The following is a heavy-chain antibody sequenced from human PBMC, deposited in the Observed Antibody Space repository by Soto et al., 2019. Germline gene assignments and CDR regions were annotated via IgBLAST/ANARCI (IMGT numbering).Heavy chain of an antibody. V-gene: IGHV3-33*01. CDR2: IWYDGGDK. J-gene: IGHJ4*02. CDR3: ARVSDSGSYYLPHFDC. CDR1: GFTFSRYG. Sequence: QVQLVESGGGVVQPGRSLRLSCVASGFTFSRYGMHWVRQAPGKGLEWVAVIWYDGGDKYYADSVKGRFTVSRDNPKNTLYLQMNSLRAEDTALYYCARVSDSGSYYLPHFDCWGQGTLVTVSS. D-gene: IGHD3-10*01.